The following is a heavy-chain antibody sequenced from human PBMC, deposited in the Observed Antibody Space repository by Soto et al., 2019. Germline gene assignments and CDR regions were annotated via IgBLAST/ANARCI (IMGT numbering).Heavy chain of an antibody. Sequence: QVQLQQWGAGLLKPSETLSLTCAVYGGSFSGYYWSWIRQPPGKGLEWIVEINHSGSTNYNPSLKTRITISGDTSKNQFSLKLSSVPAADTAVYYCGRTAPRYCSGGSCYSGRGYWCQGTLVTVSS. CDR2: INHSGST. CDR1: GGSFSGYY. J-gene: IGHJ4*02. CDR3: GRTAPRYCSGGSCYSGRGY. D-gene: IGHD2-15*01. V-gene: IGHV4-34*01.